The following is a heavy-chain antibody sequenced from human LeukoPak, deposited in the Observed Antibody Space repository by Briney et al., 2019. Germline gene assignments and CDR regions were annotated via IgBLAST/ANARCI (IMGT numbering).Heavy chain of an antibody. V-gene: IGHV3-7*01. J-gene: IGHJ4*02. CDR1: GFTFSSYA. CDR3: ARDSGYSYGKPLDY. D-gene: IGHD5-18*01. Sequence: GGSLRLSCAASGFTFSSYAMNWVRQAPGKGMKWVANVNRDGNEEHYVDSVKGRFTISRDNAKNSLYLQMSSLRAEDTAVYYCARDSGYSYGKPLDYWGQGTLVTVSS. CDR2: VNRDGNEE.